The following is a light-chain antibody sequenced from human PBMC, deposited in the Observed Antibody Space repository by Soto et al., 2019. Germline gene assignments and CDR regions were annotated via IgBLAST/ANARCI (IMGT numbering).Light chain of an antibody. CDR3: QLYGSSPS. CDR1: QRVSGGF. Sequence: DIVVTQSPVTRSLSPGESATLYCGASQRVSGGFLAWYQHKPGLAPRLIVYDTSFRATGIPDRFSGSGSGTAFTITITRLDPDDFAGYCCQLYGSSPSFGEWTKVDIK. J-gene: IGKJ1*01. V-gene: IGKV3D-20*01. CDR2: DTS.